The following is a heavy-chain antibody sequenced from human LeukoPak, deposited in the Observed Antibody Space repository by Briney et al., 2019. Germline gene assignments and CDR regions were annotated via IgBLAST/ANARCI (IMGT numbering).Heavy chain of an antibody. Sequence: GESLKISCKGSGYSFTSFWIGWVRQMPGKGLEWMGMIYPGDSDTRYNPSFQGHVTISVDKSISTAYVQWSSLKASDTAMYYRARPCGGDCYSHGAFDIWGQGTTVTVSS. V-gene: IGHV5-51*01. D-gene: IGHD2-21*01. CDR3: ARPCGGDCYSHGAFDI. CDR1: GYSFTSFW. CDR2: IYPGDSDT. J-gene: IGHJ3*02.